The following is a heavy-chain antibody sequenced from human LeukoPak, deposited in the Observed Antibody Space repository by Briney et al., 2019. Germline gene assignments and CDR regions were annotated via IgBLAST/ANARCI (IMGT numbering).Heavy chain of an antibody. CDR1: GYSISSGYF. J-gene: IGHJ4*02. V-gene: IGHV4-38-2*02. CDR2: IYHGGST. CDR3: TRDYYCGGDCFDPDFDF. Sequence: SETLSLTCAVSGYSISSGYFWGWIRQPPGKGLEWIGSIYHGGSTYYNPSLKSRVTISLDMSKNQFPLQLTSVTAADTAVYYCTRDYYCGGDCFDPDFDFWGQGNLVTASS. D-gene: IGHD2-21*02.